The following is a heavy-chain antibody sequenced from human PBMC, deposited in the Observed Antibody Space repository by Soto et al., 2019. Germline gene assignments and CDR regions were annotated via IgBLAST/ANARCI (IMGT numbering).Heavy chain of an antibody. CDR2: ISAYNGNT. CDR1: GYTFTSYG. V-gene: IGHV1-18*01. Sequence: GASVKVSCKASGYTFTSYGISWVRPAPGQGLEWMGWISAYNGNTNYAQKLQGRVTMTTDTSTSTAYMELRSLRSDDTAVYYCARVGKVYCFIKSRRPGGWFDSWCQAILVSGS. CDR3: ARVGKVYCFIKSRRPGGWFDS. J-gene: IGHJ5*01. D-gene: IGHD2-15*01.